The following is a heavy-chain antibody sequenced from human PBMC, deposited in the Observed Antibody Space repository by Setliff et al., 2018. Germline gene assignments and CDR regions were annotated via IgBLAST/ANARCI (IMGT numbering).Heavy chain of an antibody. J-gene: IGHJ4*02. Sequence: SETLSLTCTVSGGSISSGSYYWSWIRQPAGKGLEWIGRIYTSGSTNYNPSLKSRVTISVDTSKNQFSLKLSSVTAADTAVYYCARTLLLSPYYFDYWGQGTLVT. CDR1: GGSISSGSYY. CDR3: ARTLLLSPYYFDY. D-gene: IGHD2-21*01. V-gene: IGHV4-61*02. CDR2: IYTSGST.